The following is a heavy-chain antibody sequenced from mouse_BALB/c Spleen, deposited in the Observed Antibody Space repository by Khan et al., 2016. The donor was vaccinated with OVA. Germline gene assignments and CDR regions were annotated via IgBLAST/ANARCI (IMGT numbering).Heavy chain of an antibody. CDR1: GYTFTDYA. CDR2: ISTYYGDA. V-gene: IGHV1S137*01. Sequence: QVQLKESGAELVRPGVSVKISCKGSGYTFTDYAMHWVKQSPAKSLEWIGVISTYYGDATYNQKFKGKATMTVDKSSSTAYMELARLTSEDSAIYYCARGNGNSRFAYWGQGTLVTVSA. J-gene: IGHJ3*01. D-gene: IGHD2-1*01. CDR3: ARGNGNSRFAY.